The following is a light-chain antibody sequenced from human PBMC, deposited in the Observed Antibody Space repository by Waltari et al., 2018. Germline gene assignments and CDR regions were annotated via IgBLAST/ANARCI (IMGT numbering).Light chain of an antibody. J-gene: IGLJ3*02. CDR2: RNI. Sequence: QSALSQPPSASGTPGQRVTISCSGSRSNIGTNFVYWYQHLPGTAPKLLIRRNIHRRSGVPDRFSGSKSGTSASLDISGLRSEDEADYYCAAWDDNLGGTWVFGGGTKLTVL. CDR1: RSNIGTNF. CDR3: AAWDDNLGGTWV. V-gene: IGLV1-47*01.